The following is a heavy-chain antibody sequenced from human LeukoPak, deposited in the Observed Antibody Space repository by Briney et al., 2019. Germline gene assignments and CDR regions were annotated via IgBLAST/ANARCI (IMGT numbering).Heavy chain of an antibody. CDR1: GYTFTSYG. CDR2: ISAYNGNT. D-gene: IGHD5-24*01. CDR3: AREVEMATIGGGYYYYYMDV. Sequence: GASVKVSCKASGYTFTSYGISWVRQAPGQGLEWMGWISAYNGNTNYAQKLQGRVTMTTDTSTSTAYMELRSLRSDDTAVYYCAREVEMATIGGGYYYYYMDVWGKGTTVTVSS. V-gene: IGHV1-18*01. J-gene: IGHJ6*03.